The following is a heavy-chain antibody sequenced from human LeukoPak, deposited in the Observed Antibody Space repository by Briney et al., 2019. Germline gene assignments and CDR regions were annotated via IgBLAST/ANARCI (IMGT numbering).Heavy chain of an antibody. Sequence: GSLRLSCAASGFTFSNYAMSWVRQAPGKGLEWVSLISANGGSTHYADSVKGRFTISRDNSKNTLYLQMNSLRAEDTAVYYCAKDLYSSSSDYWGQGTLVTVSS. CDR3: AKDLYSSSSDY. CDR2: ISANGGST. CDR1: GFTFSNYA. V-gene: IGHV3-23*01. J-gene: IGHJ4*02. D-gene: IGHD6-13*01.